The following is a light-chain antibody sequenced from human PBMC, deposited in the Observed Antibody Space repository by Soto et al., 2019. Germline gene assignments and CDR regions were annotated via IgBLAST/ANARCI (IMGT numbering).Light chain of an antibody. CDR3: QHYNDYSWT. V-gene: IGKV1-5*03. J-gene: IGKJ1*01. Sequence: DIHMTQSPSTLSASVGDRVTITCRASQCLSIWLAWYQQKPGKAPNLLIYKTSSLESGVPSRFSGSGSGTECTLTISSLQPDDFATYYCQHYNDYSWTFGQGTKVEIK. CDR1: QCLSIW. CDR2: KTS.